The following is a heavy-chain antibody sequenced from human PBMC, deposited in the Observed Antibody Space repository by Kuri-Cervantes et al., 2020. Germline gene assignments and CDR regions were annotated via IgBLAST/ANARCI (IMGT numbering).Heavy chain of an antibody. Sequence: GESLKISCAASGFTFSSYAMSWVRQAPGKGLEWVSAISGSGGSTYYADSVKGRFTISRDNSKNTLYLQMNSLRAEDTAVYYCAKDTVVVITPNFDYWGQGTLVTVSS. V-gene: IGHV3-23*01. CDR1: GFTFSSYA. D-gene: IGHD3-22*01. J-gene: IGHJ4*02. CDR2: ISGSGGST. CDR3: AKDTVVVITPNFDY.